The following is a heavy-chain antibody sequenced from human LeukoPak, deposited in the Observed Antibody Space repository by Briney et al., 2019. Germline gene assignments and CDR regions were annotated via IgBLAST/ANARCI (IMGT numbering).Heavy chain of an antibody. CDR2: ISGSGGST. CDR1: GFTFSSYA. V-gene: IGHV3-23*01. Sequence: PGGSLRLSCAASGFTFSSYAMSWVRQAPGKGVEWVSAISGSGGSTYYADSVKGRSTISRDNSKNTLYLQMNSLRAEDTAVYYCAKDRGSSWLIFDYWGQGTLVTVSS. D-gene: IGHD6-13*01. J-gene: IGHJ4*02. CDR3: AKDRGSSWLIFDY.